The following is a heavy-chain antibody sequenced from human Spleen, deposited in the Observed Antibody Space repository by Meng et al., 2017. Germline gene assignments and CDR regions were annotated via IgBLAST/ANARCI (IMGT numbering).Heavy chain of an antibody. J-gene: IGHJ4*02. CDR3: ARGAGPTDSYFDH. D-gene: IGHD4-17*01. CDR2: IYYTGTT. Sequence: QVHLQGSGPVPVKPSQTLPRTCTFSVGPISSGAYYWNWIRQPPGKGLEWIGYIYYTGTTDYNPSLKSLVTISMDTSKSQFSLRLSSVTAADTAVYYCARGAGPTDSYFDHWGQGTLVTVSS. V-gene: IGHV4-31*01. CDR1: VGPISSGAYY.